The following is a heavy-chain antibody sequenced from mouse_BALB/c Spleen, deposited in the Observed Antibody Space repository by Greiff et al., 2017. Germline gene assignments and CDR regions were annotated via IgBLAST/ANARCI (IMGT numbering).Heavy chain of an antibody. CDR1: GFTFSDYY. V-gene: IGHV5-4*02. Sequence: DVQLVESGGGLVKPGGSLKLSCAASGFTFSDYYMYWVRQTPEKRLEWVATISDGGSYTYYPDSVKGRFTISRDNAKNNLYLQMSSLKSEDTAMYYCAREEGDGAFAYWGQGTLVTVSA. D-gene: IGHD3-3*01. CDR2: ISDGGSYT. J-gene: IGHJ3*01. CDR3: AREEGDGAFAY.